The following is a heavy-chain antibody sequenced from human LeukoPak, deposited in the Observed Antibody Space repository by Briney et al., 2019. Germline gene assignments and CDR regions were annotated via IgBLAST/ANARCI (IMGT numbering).Heavy chain of an antibody. CDR1: GFTFSDYY. CDR2: ISSSGSTI. V-gene: IGHV3-11*04. J-gene: IGHJ6*03. Sequence: KPGGSLRLSCAASGFTFSDYYMSWIRQAPGKGLEWVSYISSSGSTIYYADSVKVRFTISRDNAKNSLYLQMNSLRAEDTAVYYCARLYGDYVVPYYYYMDVWGKGTTVTVSS. D-gene: IGHD4-17*01. CDR3: ARLYGDYVVPYYYYMDV.